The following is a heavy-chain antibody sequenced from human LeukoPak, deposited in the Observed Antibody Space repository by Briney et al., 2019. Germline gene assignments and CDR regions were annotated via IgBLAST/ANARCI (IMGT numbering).Heavy chain of an antibody. CDR3: ARDSDHTAMVFKSFDY. V-gene: IGHV4-38-2*02. Sequence: SETLSLTCSVSGYSISSAYYWGWIRQPPGKGLEWIGSIYHSGSTYYNPSLKSRVTISVDTSKNQFSLKLSSVTAADTAVYYCARDSDHTAMVFKSFDYWGQGTLVTVSS. D-gene: IGHD5-18*01. CDR2: IYHSGST. J-gene: IGHJ4*02. CDR1: GYSISSAYY.